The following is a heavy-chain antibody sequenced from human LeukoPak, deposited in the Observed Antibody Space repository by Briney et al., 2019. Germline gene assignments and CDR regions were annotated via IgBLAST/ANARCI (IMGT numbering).Heavy chain of an antibody. CDR3: ARDRTGSGWYKDY. CDR1: GFTFSSYW. Sequence: GGSLRLSCAASGFTFSSYWMSWVRQAPGKGLEWVANIKQDGSEKYYVYSVKGRFTISRDNAKNSLYLQMNSLRAEDTAVYYCARDRTGSGWYKDYWGQGTLVTVSS. V-gene: IGHV3-7*04. D-gene: IGHD6-19*01. J-gene: IGHJ4*02. CDR2: IKQDGSEK.